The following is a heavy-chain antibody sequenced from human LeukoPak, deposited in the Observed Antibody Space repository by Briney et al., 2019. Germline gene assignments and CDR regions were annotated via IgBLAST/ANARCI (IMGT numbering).Heavy chain of an antibody. CDR1: GGTFSSYA. CDR3: ARDLTAGTTGGGY. D-gene: IGHD1-1*01. CDR2: IIPIFGTA. J-gene: IGHJ4*02. V-gene: IGHV1-69*13. Sequence: SVKVSCKASGGTFSSYAISWVRQAPGQGLEWMGGIIPIFGTANYAQKFQGRVTITADESTSTAYMELSSLRSEDTAVYYCARDLTAGTTGGGYWGQGTLVTVSS.